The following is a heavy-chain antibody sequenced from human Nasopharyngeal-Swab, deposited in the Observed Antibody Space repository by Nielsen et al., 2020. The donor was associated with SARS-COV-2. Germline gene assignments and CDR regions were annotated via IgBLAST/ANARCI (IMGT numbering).Heavy chain of an antibody. D-gene: IGHD6-13*01. CDR2: ISGRGTDT. Sequence: GGSLRLSCSVSGLTFSTYAMSCVRQAPGQGLEWVSAISGRGTDTYYADSVKGRFTISRDNSKNTVFLQMNSLRADDTAVYYCAKDGSSTPTYWGQGTLVSVSS. CDR3: AKDGSSTPTY. V-gene: IGHV3-23*01. CDR1: GLTFSTYA. J-gene: IGHJ4*02.